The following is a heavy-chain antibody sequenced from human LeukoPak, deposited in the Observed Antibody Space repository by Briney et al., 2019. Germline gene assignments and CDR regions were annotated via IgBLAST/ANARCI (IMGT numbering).Heavy chain of an antibody. CDR3: ARLLDNDISGDPDTFDV. V-gene: IGHV4-59*11. J-gene: IGHJ3*01. CDR1: GGSLSGHY. CDR2: VSYTGRT. D-gene: IGHD3-22*01. Sequence: SETLSLTCTVSGGSLSGHYWSWIRQPPGKRLEWIGYVSYTGRTKYNPPLQSRVTISIDTSKSHFSLKLTSVTSADTAVYSCARLLDNDISGDPDTFDVWGQGTTVIVSS.